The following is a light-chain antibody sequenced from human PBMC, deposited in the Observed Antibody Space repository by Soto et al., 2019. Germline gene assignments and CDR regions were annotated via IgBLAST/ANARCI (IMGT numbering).Light chain of an antibody. CDR2: GNS. CDR1: SSNIGAGYD. J-gene: IGLJ1*01. Sequence: QSVLTQPPSVSGAPGQRVTISCTGSSSNIGAGYDVHWYQQLPGTAPKLLIYGNSNRPSGVPDRFSGSKSGTSASLAITGIQAEDEADYYCQSYDSSLSAYVFGTGTKVTV. CDR3: QSYDSSLSAYV. V-gene: IGLV1-40*01.